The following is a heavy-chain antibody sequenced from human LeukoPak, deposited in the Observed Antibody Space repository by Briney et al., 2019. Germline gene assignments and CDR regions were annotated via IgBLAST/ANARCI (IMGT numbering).Heavy chain of an antibody. CDR2: INHSGST. CDR1: GGSFSGYY. V-gene: IGHV4-34*01. CDR3: ARERIAAADPYNWFDP. D-gene: IGHD6-13*01. J-gene: IGHJ5*02. Sequence: SETLSLTCAVYGGSFSGYYWSWIRQPPGKGLEWIGEINHSGSTNYNPSLKSRITISVDTSKNQFSLKLSSVTAADTAVYYCARERIAAADPYNWFDPWGQGTLVTVSS.